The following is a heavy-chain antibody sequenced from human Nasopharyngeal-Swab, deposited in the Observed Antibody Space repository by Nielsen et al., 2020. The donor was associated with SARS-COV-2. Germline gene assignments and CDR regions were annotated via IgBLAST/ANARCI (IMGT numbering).Heavy chain of an antibody. CDR2: INHSGST. Sequence: SETLSLTCTVSGGSISSYYWSWIRQPPGKGLEWIGEINHSGSTNYNPSLKSRVTISVDTSKNQFSLKLSSVTAADTAVYYCARDRGWTYYYYYYGMDVWGQGTTVTVSS. CDR1: GGSISSYY. V-gene: IGHV4-34*01. CDR3: ARDRGWTYYYYYYGMDV. D-gene: IGHD6-19*01. J-gene: IGHJ6*02.